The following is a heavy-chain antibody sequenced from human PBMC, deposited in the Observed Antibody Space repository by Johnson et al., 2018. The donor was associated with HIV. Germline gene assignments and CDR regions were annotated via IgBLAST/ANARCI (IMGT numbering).Heavy chain of an antibody. D-gene: IGHD3-22*01. CDR2: IRYDGSNK. CDR1: GFTFSSYG. V-gene: IGHV3-30*02. CDR3: AKEPTYYYGSSAKGGAFDS. J-gene: IGHJ3*02. Sequence: QMLLVESGGGVVQPGGSLRLSCAASGFTFSSYGMHWVRQAPGKGLEWVAFIRYDGSNKYYADSVKGRFTISRDNSKNTLYLQMNSLRAEGTALYYCAKEPTYYYGSSAKGGAFDSGGQGTMVTFSS.